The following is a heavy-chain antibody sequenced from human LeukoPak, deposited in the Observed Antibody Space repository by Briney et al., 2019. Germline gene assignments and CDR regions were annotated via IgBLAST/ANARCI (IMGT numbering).Heavy chain of an antibody. D-gene: IGHD5-18*01. CDR3: ARARSSYGYGDAFDI. CDR2: ISSSSSHI. J-gene: IGHJ3*02. V-gene: IGHV3-21*01. Sequence: GGSLRLSCAASGFTFSSYSMNWVRQAPGKGLEWVSSISSSSSHIYYADSVKGRFTISRDNAKNSLYLQMNSLRAEDTAVYYCARARSSYGYGDAFDIWGQGTMVTVSS. CDR1: GFTFSSYS.